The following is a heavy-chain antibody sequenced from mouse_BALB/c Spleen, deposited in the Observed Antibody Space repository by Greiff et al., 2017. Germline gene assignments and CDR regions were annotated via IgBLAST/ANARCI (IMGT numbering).Heavy chain of an antibody. CDR3: AREGSGTPFAY. Sequence: QVQLQQSGPELVKPGASVRISCQASGYTFTSYYIPWVKQRPGQGLEWIGWIYPGNVNTKYNEKFKGKATLTADTSSSTAYMQLSSLTSEDSAVYFCAREGSGTPFAYWGQGTLVTVSA. D-gene: IGHD4-1*01. V-gene: IGHV1S56*01. CDR2: IYPGNVNT. J-gene: IGHJ3*01. CDR1: GYTFTSYY.